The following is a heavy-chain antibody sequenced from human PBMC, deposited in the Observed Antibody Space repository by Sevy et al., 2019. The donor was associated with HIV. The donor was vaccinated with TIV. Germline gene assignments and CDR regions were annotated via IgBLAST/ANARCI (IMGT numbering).Heavy chain of an antibody. J-gene: IGHJ6*02. Sequence: GGSLRLSCAASGFTFSSYEMNWVRQAPGKGLQWVSYISSSGITIYYVDSVEGRFTISRDNAKNSLYLQMNSLRAEDTAVYYCAGNWAAAPGGGGFYYGMDVWGQGTTVTVSS. CDR2: ISSSGITI. D-gene: IGHD6-13*01. V-gene: IGHV3-48*03. CDR3: AGNWAAAPGGGGFYYGMDV. CDR1: GFTFSSYE.